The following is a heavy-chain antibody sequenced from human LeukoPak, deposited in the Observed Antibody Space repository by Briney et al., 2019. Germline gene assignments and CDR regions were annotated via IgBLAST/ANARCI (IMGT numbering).Heavy chain of an antibody. D-gene: IGHD6-13*01. Sequence: PSQTLSLTCTVSGGSISSGDYYWSWIRQPPGKGLEWIGYIYYSGSTYYNPSLKSRVTISVDTSKNQFSLKLSSVTAADTAVYYCARADSSSPAGGWFDPWGQGTLVTVSS. CDR1: GGSISSGDYY. J-gene: IGHJ5*02. CDR2: IYYSGST. V-gene: IGHV4-30-4*01. CDR3: ARADSSSPAGGWFDP.